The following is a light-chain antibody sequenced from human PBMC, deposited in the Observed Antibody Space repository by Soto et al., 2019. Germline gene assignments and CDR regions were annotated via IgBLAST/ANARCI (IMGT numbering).Light chain of an antibody. Sequence: ELVLTQSPGTLSLSPGERATLSCRASQSVNSIYLAWYQQKPRQPPRLLIYGASTRATRIPDRFSGSGSGTDFSLTISRVEPEDFALDYCQQLSNSQSQWTFGQGTKVETK. CDR3: QQLSNSQSQWT. CDR1: QSVNSIY. J-gene: IGKJ1*01. V-gene: IGKV3-20*01. CDR2: GAS.